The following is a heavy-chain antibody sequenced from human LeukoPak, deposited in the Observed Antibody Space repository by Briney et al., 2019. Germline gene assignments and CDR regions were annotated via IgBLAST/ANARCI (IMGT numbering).Heavy chain of an antibody. D-gene: IGHD2-15*01. V-gene: IGHV3-33*01. CDR2: IWYDGSNK. CDR1: GFTFSSYG. J-gene: IGHJ6*02. Sequence: GGSLRLSCAASGFTFSSYGMHWVRQAPGKGLEWVAVIWYDGSNKYYADSVKGRLTISRDNSKNTLYLQMNSLRAEDTAVYYCARDHHCSGGSCYRGPYYYYGMDVWGQGTTVTVSS. CDR3: ARDHHCSGGSCYRGPYYYYGMDV.